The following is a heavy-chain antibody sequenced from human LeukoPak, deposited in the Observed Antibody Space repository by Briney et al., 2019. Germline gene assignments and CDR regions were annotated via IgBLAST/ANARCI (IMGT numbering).Heavy chain of an antibody. D-gene: IGHD2-2*01. V-gene: IGHV4-4*07. Sequence: PSETLSLTCTVSGGSISSYYWSWIRQPAGKGLEWIGRIYTSGSTNHNPSLKSRVTMSVDTSKNQFSLKLSSVTAADTAVYYCARGYCSSTSCHNWFDPWGQGTLVTVSS. CDR1: GGSISSYY. CDR3: ARGYCSSTSCHNWFDP. CDR2: IYTSGST. J-gene: IGHJ5*02.